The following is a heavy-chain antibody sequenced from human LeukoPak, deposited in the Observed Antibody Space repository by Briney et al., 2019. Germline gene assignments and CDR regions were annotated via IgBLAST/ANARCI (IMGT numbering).Heavy chain of an antibody. CDR3: VRDYFCSGGTCDDCFDP. V-gene: IGHV1-18*01. CDR1: GYTFTNYG. CDR2: ISTYDHDT. D-gene: IGHD2-15*01. J-gene: IGHJ5*02. Sequence: ASVKVSCEASGYTFTNYGISWVRQAPGQGLEWMAWISTYDHDTNYAQKFRGGVTMTTDTSTSTAYMELRSLGSDDTAVYYCVRDYFCSGGTCDDCFDPWGQGTLVTVSS.